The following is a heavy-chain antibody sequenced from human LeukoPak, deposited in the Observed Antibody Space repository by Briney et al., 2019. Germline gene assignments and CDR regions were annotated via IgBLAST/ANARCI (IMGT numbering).Heavy chain of an antibody. V-gene: IGHV3-30-3*01. CDR3: ARVPLSYGEHGPFDY. D-gene: IGHD1-26*01. J-gene: IGHJ4*02. CDR1: GFTFSSYA. CDR2: ISYDGSNK. Sequence: EGSLRLSCAASGFTFSSYAMHWVRQAPGKGLEWVAVISYDGSNKYYADSVKGRFTISRDNSKNTLYLQMNSLRAEDTAVYYCARVPLSYGEHGPFDYWGQGTLVTVSS.